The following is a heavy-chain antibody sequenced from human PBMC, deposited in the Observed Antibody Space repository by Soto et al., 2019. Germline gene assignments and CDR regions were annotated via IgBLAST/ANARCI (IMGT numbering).Heavy chain of an antibody. D-gene: IGHD6-19*01. CDR2: MSTSGGT. CDR3: ANGLDTGWYFCDH. V-gene: IGHV3-23*01. CDR1: GFTFSTHD. J-gene: IGHJ4*02. Sequence: QLLESGGGLVQPGGSLSVSCAASGFTFSTHDMSWDRQAPGKGLEWVSTMSTSGGTYYADSVKGRFTISRDNSKKTLYLEMNSLRADDTAVYYCANGLDTGWYFCDHWGQVTVVTVAS.